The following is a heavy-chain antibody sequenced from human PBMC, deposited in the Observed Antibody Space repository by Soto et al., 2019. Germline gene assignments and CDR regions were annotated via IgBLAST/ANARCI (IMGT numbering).Heavy chain of an antibody. V-gene: IGHV1-18*01. CDR3: AVDLGYYGDPSGYYYYMDV. CDR1: GYNFSSYG. CDR2: ISAYNGNT. J-gene: IGHJ6*03. D-gene: IGHD4-17*01. Sequence: QVQLVQSGAEVKKPGASVKVSCKASGYNFSSYGIIWVRQAPGQGLEWMGWISAYNGNTNYAQKLQGRVTMTTDPSTKTAYMELRSLRSHDPAVYYCAVDLGYYGDPSGYYYYMDVLGKGTTVTLSS.